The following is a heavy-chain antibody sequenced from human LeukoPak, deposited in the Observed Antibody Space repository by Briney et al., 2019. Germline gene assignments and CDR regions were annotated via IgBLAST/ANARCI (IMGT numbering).Heavy chain of an antibody. J-gene: IGHJ6*02. Sequence: PSETLSLTCAVYGGSFSGYYWSWIRQPPGKGLEWIGEINHSGSTNYNPSLKSRVTISVDTSKNQFSLKLSSVTAADTAVYYCARERVGPDSSGWPYYYYYYYGMDVWGQGTTVTVSS. CDR3: ARERVGPDSSGWPYYYYYYYGMDV. CDR1: GGSFSGYY. V-gene: IGHV4-34*01. CDR2: INHSGST. D-gene: IGHD6-19*01.